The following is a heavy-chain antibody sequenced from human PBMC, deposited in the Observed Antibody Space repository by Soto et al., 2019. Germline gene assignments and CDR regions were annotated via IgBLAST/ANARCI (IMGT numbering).Heavy chain of an antibody. D-gene: IGHD2-15*01. CDR2: INPNSGGT. CDR3: ARGLLPSYYYYYGMDV. Sequence: ASVKVSCKASGYTFTGYYMHWVRQAPGQGLEWMGWINPNSGGTNYAQKFQGWVTMTRDTSISTAYMELSRLRSDDTAVYYCARGLLPSYYYYYGMDVWGQGTTVTVSS. J-gene: IGHJ6*02. CDR1: GYTFTGYY. V-gene: IGHV1-2*04.